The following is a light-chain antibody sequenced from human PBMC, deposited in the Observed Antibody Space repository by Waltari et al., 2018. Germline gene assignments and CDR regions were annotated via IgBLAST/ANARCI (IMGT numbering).Light chain of an antibody. CDR3: QQTYTLPLT. Sequence: DTQMTQSPSSLSASVGDRVTITCRASQNIIRFLNWYQHRPGNAPVLLISAASTLQRGVPSRFTGSGAGTDFSLTISRLQPEDSATYYCQQTYTLPLTFGGGTKVEI. CDR1: QNIIRF. V-gene: IGKV1-39*01. CDR2: AAS. J-gene: IGKJ4*01.